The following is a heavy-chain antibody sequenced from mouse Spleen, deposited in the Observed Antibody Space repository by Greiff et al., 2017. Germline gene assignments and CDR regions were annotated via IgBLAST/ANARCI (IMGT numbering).Heavy chain of an antibody. Sequence: QVQLQQPGAELVKPGASVKMSCKASGYTFTSYWITWVNQRPGQGLEWIGDIYPGSGSTNYNEKFKSKATLTVDTSSSTAYMQLSSLTSEDSAVYYCAREGDGYYRAWFAYWGQGTLVTVSA. D-gene: IGHD2-3*01. CDR2: IYPGSGST. CDR1: GYTFTSYW. CDR3: AREGDGYYRAWFAY. V-gene: IGHV1-55*01. J-gene: IGHJ3*01.